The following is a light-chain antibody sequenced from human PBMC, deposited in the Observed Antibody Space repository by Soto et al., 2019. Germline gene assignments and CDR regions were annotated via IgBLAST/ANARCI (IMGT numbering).Light chain of an antibody. J-gene: IGLJ1*01. CDR2: EGS. CDR1: SSDVGTYNL. CDR3: CSYARSSTYV. V-gene: IGLV2-23*01. Sequence: SVLTQPASVSGSPGQSITISCTGTSSDVGTYNLVSWYQQHPGKAPKLMIFEGSKRPSGVSNRFSGSKSGNTASLTISGLQAEDEADYYCCSYARSSTYVFGTGTKVTVL.